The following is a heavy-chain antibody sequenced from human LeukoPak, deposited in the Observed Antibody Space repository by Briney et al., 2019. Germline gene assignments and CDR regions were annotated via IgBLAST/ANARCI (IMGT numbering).Heavy chain of an antibody. Sequence: PGRSLRLSCAASGFTFSSYAIHWVRQAPGEGLVWVSRIRSDGSDTRYAESVKGRFTISRDNAKNTLYLQMNSLRAEDTAVYYCAKVATMVRGVIISFNYYYYYMDVWGKGTTVTISS. J-gene: IGHJ6*03. V-gene: IGHV3-74*01. D-gene: IGHD3-10*01. CDR2: IRSDGSDT. CDR1: GFTFSSYA. CDR3: AKVATMVRGVIISFNYYYYYMDV.